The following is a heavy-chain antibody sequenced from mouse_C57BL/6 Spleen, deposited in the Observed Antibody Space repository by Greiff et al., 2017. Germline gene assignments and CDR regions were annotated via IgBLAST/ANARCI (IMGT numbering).Heavy chain of an antibody. CDR3: ARSYYYGSSFLFDY. D-gene: IGHD1-1*01. CDR1: GYAFSSYW. V-gene: IGHV1-80*01. CDR2: IYPGDGDT. J-gene: IGHJ2*01. Sequence: VQLQQPGAELVKPGASVKISCKASGYAFSSYWMNWVKQRPGKGLEWIGQIYPGDGDTNYNGKFKGKATLTADKSSSTAYMQLSSLTSEDSAVXFCARSYYYGSSFLFDYWGQGTTLTVSS.